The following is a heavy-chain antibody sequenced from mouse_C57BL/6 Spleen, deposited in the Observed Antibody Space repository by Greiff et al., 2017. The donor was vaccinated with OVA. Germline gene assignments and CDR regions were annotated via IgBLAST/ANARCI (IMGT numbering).Heavy chain of an antibody. V-gene: IGHV1-64*01. D-gene: IGHD1-1*01. Sequence: QVQLQQPGAELVKPGASVKLSCKASGYTLTSYWMHWVKQRPGQGLEWIGMIHPNSGSTNYNEKFKRKATLTVDKSSSTAYMQLSSLTSEDSAVYYCARYYGSTYYYAMDYWGQGTSVTVSS. CDR1: GYTLTSYW. CDR2: IHPNSGST. CDR3: ARYYGSTYYYAMDY. J-gene: IGHJ4*01.